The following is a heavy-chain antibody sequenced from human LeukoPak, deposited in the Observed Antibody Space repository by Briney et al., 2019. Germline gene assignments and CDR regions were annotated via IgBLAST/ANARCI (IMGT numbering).Heavy chain of an antibody. CDR2: IYYSGST. Sequence: SETLSLTCTVSGVSISSSSYYWGWIRQPPGKGLEWIGSIYYSGSTYYNPSLKSRVTISVDTSKNQFSLKLSSVTAADTAVYYCAREGVSTEGNPRDYWGQGTLVTVSS. CDR1: GVSISSSSYY. J-gene: IGHJ4*02. V-gene: IGHV4-39*02. D-gene: IGHD1-14*01. CDR3: AREGVSTEGNPRDY.